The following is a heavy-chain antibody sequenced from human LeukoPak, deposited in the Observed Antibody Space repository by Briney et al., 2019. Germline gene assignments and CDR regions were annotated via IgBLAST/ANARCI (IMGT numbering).Heavy chain of an antibody. CDR1: GGSISSGSYY. J-gene: IGHJ4*02. V-gene: IGHV4-61*02. CDR2: IYTSGST. CDR3: ARASRTSFDY. D-gene: IGHD2-2*01. Sequence: SETLSLTCTVSGGSISSGSYYWSWIRQPAGKGLEWMGRIYTSGSTNYNPSLKSRVTISVDTSKNQCSLKLNSVTAADTAVYYCARASRTSFDYWGQGTLVTVSS.